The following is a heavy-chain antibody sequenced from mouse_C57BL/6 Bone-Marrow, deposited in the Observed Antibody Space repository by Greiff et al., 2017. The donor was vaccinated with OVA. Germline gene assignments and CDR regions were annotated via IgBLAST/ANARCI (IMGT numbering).Heavy chain of an antibody. CDR2: IDPANGNT. Sequence: EVKLVESVAELVRPGASVKLSCTASGFNIKNTYMHWVKQRPEQGLEWIGRIDPANGNTKYAPKFQGKATITADTSSNTAYLQLSSLTSEDTAIYYCAPTYYSNYWFAYWGQGTLVTVSA. V-gene: IGHV14-3*01. J-gene: IGHJ3*01. CDR1: GFNIKNTY. D-gene: IGHD2-5*01. CDR3: APTYYSNYWFAY.